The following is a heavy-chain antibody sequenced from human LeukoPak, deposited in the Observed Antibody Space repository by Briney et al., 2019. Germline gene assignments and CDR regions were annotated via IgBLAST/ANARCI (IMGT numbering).Heavy chain of an antibody. CDR3: AIFAGAVPGNLLL. J-gene: IGHJ6*04. D-gene: IGHD2-8*02. CDR2: INKDGTEK. V-gene: IGHV3-7*01. Sequence: PGGSLRLSCAASEFTSSAFWVTWVRRPPGKGLEWVANINKDGTEKEYVDSVKGRFSIFRDNAKNSVFLQMNSLRAEDTAVYYCAIFAGAVPGNLLLWGKGTTVIVSA. CDR1: EFTSSAFW.